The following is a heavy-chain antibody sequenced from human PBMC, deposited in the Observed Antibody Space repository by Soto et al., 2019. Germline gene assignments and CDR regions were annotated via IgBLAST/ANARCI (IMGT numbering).Heavy chain of an antibody. CDR3: ARHGRFSPRTGFAP. Sequence: SETLSLTCTVSGGSISSSSYYWGWIRQPPGKGLEWIGSIYYSGSTYYNPSLKSRVTISVDTSKNQFSLKLSSVTAADTAVYYCARHGRFSPRTGFAPWGQGTLVTVSP. V-gene: IGHV4-39*01. D-gene: IGHD3-3*01. J-gene: IGHJ5*02. CDR2: IYYSGST. CDR1: GGSISSSSYY.